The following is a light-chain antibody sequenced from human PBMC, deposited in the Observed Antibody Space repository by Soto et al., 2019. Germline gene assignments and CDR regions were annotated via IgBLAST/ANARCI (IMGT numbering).Light chain of an antibody. Sequence: DTVFKQSLCTLSLSPGERATLSCRASQSLSINSLAWYQQKPGQSPRLLVYGASTRDTGIPDRFRGSGSGTDFALTISSLEPEDFAMYYCQQYDVSPLTFGPGTKVDIK. J-gene: IGKJ3*01. CDR2: GAS. CDR1: QSLSINS. V-gene: IGKV3-20*01. CDR3: QQYDVSPLT.